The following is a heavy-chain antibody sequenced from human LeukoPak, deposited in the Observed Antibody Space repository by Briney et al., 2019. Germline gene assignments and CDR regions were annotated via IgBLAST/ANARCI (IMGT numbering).Heavy chain of an antibody. D-gene: IGHD3-3*01. Sequence: GGSLRLSCAASGFTFNNYAMSWARQAPGKGLEWVSLITGNGANTYYTDSVKGRFTISRDNAKNSLYLQMNSLRAEDTAVYYCARSQLRFLEWLLYEGAFDYWGQGTLVTVSS. V-gene: IGHV3-23*01. J-gene: IGHJ4*02. CDR3: ARSQLRFLEWLLYEGAFDY. CDR2: ITGNGANT. CDR1: GFTFNNYA.